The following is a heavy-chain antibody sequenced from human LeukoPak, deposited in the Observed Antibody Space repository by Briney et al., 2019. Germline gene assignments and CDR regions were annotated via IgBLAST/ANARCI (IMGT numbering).Heavy chain of an antibody. CDR2: ISWNSGSI. CDR3: AKDMAAAGDYYYYGMDV. D-gene: IGHD6-13*01. CDR1: GFTFDDYA. Sequence: GGSLRLSCAASGFTFDDYAMHWVRQAPGKGLEWVSGISWNSGSIGYADSVKGRFTISRDSAKNSLYLQMNSLRAEDTALYYCAKDMAAAGDYYYYGMDVWGQGTTVTVSS. J-gene: IGHJ6*02. V-gene: IGHV3-9*01.